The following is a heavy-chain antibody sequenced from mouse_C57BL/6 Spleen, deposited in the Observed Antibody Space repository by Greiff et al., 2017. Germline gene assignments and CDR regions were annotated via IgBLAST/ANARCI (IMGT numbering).Heavy chain of an antibody. V-gene: IGHV1-78*01. D-gene: IGHD1-1*02. CDR3: ARSNYDYAMDD. CDR2: IYPRDGST. CDR1: GYTFTDHT. Sequence: QVQLQQSDAELVKPGASVKISCKASGYTFTDHTIHWMKQRPEQGLEWIGYIYPRDGSTKYNEKFKGKATLTVDKSSSTAYMQLSSLTSEDTAVYFCARSNYDYAMDDWGQGTSLTVSS. J-gene: IGHJ4*01.